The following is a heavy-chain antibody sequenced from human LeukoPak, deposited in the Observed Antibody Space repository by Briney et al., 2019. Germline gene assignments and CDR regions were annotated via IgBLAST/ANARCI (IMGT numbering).Heavy chain of an antibody. CDR1: GFTFSSYE. CDR2: ISSSGSTI. D-gene: IGHD1-26*01. J-gene: IGHJ5*02. Sequence: GGSLRLSCAASGFTFSSYEMNWVRQAPGKGLEWVSYISSSGSTIYYADSVKGRFTISRDNAKNSLYLQMNSLRAEDTAVYYCARQVGAPLGPNRFDPWGQGTLVTVSS. CDR3: ARQVGAPLGPNRFDP. V-gene: IGHV3-48*03.